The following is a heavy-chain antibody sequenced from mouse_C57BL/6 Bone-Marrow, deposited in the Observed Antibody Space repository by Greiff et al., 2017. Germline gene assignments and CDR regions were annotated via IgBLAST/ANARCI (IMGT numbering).Heavy chain of an antibody. D-gene: IGHD1-1*01. CDR3: TPLLYSY. Sequence: EVQLQQSGAELVRPGASVKLSCTASGFNIKDDYMHWVKQRPEQGLERIGWIDPENGDTEYASKFQGKATITADTPSNTAYLQLSSLTSEDTAVYYCTPLLYSYWGQGTTLTVSS. J-gene: IGHJ2*01. V-gene: IGHV14-4*01. CDR2: IDPENGDT. CDR1: GFNIKDDY.